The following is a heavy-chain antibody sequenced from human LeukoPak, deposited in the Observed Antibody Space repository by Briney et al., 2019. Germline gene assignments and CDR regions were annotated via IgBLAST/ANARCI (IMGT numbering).Heavy chain of an antibody. V-gene: IGHV4-38-2*02. D-gene: IGHD2-2*01. CDR3: ANFPCSSTSCSDY. J-gene: IGHJ4*02. Sequence: SETLSLTCTVSGYSISSGYYWGWIRQPPGKGLEWIGSIYHSGSTYYNPSLKSRVTISVDTSKNQFSLKLSSVTAADTAVYYCANFPCSSTSCSDYWGQGTLVTVSS. CDR1: GYSISSGYY. CDR2: IYHSGST.